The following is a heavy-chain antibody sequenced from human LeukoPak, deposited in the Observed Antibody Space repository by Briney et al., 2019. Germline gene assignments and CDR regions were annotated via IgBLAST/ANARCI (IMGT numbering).Heavy chain of an antibody. D-gene: IGHD5-12*01. Sequence: SETLSLTCSVSGGSISSYPWIWIRQSPGKGLEWIGYINYSGHTNYNPSLKSRVNISISTSKNQFSLSLTSVTAADKAAYYCARVWQDYSGSDYWGQGTLVTVSS. CDR3: ARVWQDYSGSDY. CDR1: GGSISSYP. J-gene: IGHJ4*02. V-gene: IGHV4-59*01. CDR2: INYSGHT.